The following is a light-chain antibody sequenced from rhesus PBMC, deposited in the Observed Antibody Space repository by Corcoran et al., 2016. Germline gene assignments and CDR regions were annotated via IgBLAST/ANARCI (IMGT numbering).Light chain of an antibody. CDR2: AAS. V-gene: IGKV1-18*01. J-gene: IGKJ2*01. CDR1: QGISSW. Sequence: DIQMTQSPSSLSASVGDKVTITCRASQGISSWLAWYQQKPGKAPNLRIYAASKLESGVPSRFSGRGSGTDYTLTISSLQPDDFATYSCQQGYTRPHSFGQGTKVEIK. CDR3: QQGYTRPHS.